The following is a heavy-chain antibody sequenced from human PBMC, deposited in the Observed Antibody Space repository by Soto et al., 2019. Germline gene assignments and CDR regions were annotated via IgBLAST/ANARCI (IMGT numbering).Heavy chain of an antibody. D-gene: IGHD2-21*01. Sequence: QVQLVQSGAEVKKPGASVKVSCKASGYTFTDYHLHWVRQAPGQGLEWMGFINPSGGSTTYLQKFQGRVTMTRDTSTGTVYMDLSSLTSEDTAVYYCARGSSVAFDYWGQGTLVTVSS. V-gene: IGHV1-46*01. J-gene: IGHJ4*02. CDR1: GYTFTDYH. CDR3: ARGSSVAFDY. CDR2: INPSGGST.